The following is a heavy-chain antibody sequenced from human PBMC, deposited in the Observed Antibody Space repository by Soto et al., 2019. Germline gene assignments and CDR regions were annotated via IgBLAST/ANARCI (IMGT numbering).Heavy chain of an antibody. CDR2: IIPMFTTP. V-gene: IGHV1-69*13. Sequence: GASVKVSCKVSGGTFSNYAISWVRQAPGHGLEWMGGIIPMFTTPNYAQKFEDRVTITADESTNTAYMGLRSLTSGDTAVYYCARGSLFGDYGDFDFWGQGTLVTVSS. J-gene: IGHJ4*02. D-gene: IGHD4-17*01. CDR3: ARGSLFGDYGDFDF. CDR1: GGTFSNYA.